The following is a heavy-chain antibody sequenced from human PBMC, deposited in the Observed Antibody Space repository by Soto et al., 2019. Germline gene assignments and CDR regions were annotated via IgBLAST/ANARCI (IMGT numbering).Heavy chain of an antibody. J-gene: IGHJ3*02. CDR2: IIPIFGTA. CDR1: GGTFSSYA. V-gene: IGHV1-69*13. CDR3: ARDRRYYYDSSGYYYPDAFDI. D-gene: IGHD3-22*01. Sequence: ASVKVSCKASGGTFSSYAISWVRQAPGQGLGWMGGIIPIFGTANYAQKFQGRVTITADESTSTAYMELSSLRSEDTAVYYCARDRRYYYDSSGYYYPDAFDIWGQGTMVTVSS.